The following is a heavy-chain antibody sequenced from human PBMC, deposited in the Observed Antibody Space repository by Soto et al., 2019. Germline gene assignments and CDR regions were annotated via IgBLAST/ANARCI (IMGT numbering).Heavy chain of an antibody. Sequence: ASVKVSCKGSGHTFTSSAMHWVRQAPGQRLEWMGWINAGKSNTKYSQKFQGRVIITRDTSASTAYLELSSLRSEDTAVYYGAAQGGAQTLDALDIWGQVTMFTVSS. CDR1: GHTFTSSA. V-gene: IGHV1-3*01. D-gene: IGHD3-16*01. CDR3: AAQGGAQTLDALDI. CDR2: INAGKSNT. J-gene: IGHJ3*02.